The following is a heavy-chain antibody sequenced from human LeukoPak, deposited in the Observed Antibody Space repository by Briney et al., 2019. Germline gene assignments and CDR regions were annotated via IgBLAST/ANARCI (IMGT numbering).Heavy chain of an antibody. CDR3: ARHSYGCSIDY. J-gene: IGHJ4*02. CDR2: INHSGNT. CDR1: GGSFSGYY. V-gene: IGHV4-34*01. D-gene: IGHD2-2*03. Sequence: SETLSLTCAVYGGSFSGYYWSWLRQPPGKGLEWIGEINHSGNTNYNPSLKSRVTISLDTSKNQFSLKLSSVTAADTAVYYCARHSYGCSIDYWGQGTLVTVSS.